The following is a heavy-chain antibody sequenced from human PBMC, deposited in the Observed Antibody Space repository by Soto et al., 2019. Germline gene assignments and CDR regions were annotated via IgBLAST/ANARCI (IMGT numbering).Heavy chain of an antibody. CDR1: GASLSSRSYY. CDR3: ARQRTSVVTQAYFDV. D-gene: IGHD2-21*02. CDR2: IYYSGST. Sequence: SLTCTVTGASLSSRSYYWGWIRQPPGKGLEWIGSIYYSGSTYNNPSLRSRVSMSIDTSKDQFSLKLKSVTAADTALYFCARQRTSVVTQAYFDVWGPGCLGTVS. V-gene: IGHV4-39*01. J-gene: IGHJ4*02.